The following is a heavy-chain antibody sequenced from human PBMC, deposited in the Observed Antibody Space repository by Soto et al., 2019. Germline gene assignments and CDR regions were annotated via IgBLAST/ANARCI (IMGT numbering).Heavy chain of an antibody. J-gene: IGHJ6*02. D-gene: IGHD3-22*01. CDR3: ARHRNDYDSSGYYAPRGMDV. Sequence: PSETLSLTCTVSGGSISSGGYYWSWIRQHPGKGLEWIGYIYYSGSTYYNPSLKSRVTISVDTSKNQFSLKLSSVTAADTAVYYCARHRNDYDSSGYYAPRGMDVWGQGTTVTVSS. V-gene: IGHV4-31*03. CDR1: GGSISSGGYY. CDR2: IYYSGST.